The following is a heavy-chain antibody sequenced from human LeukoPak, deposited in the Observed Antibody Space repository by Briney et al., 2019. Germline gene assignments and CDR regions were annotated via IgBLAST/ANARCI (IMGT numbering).Heavy chain of an antibody. CDR3: ARDRPAHRSHSREGWFDP. D-gene: IGHD3-10*01. Sequence: SETLSLTCTVSGGSISSGGYYWSWIRQPPGKGLEWIGYIYHSGSTYYNPSLKSRVTISVDRSKNQFSLKLSSVTAADTAVYYCARDRPAHRSHSREGWFDPWGQGTLVTVSS. J-gene: IGHJ5*02. CDR2: IYHSGST. CDR1: GGSISSGGYY. V-gene: IGHV4-30-2*01.